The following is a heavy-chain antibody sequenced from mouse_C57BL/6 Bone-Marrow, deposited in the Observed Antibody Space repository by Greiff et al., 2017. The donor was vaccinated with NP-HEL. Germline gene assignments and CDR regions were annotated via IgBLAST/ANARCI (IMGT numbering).Heavy chain of an antibody. CDR3: AYSNSAHYYAMDY. CDR2: IDPEDGET. D-gene: IGHD2-5*01. J-gene: IGHJ4*01. Sequence: VQLQQSGAELVKPGASVKLSCTASGFNIKDYYMHWVKQRTEQGLEWIGRIDPEDGETKYAPKFQGKATITADTSSNTAYLHLSSLTSEDTAVYYCAYSNSAHYYAMDYWGQGTSVTVSS. CDR1: GFNIKDYY. V-gene: IGHV14-2*01.